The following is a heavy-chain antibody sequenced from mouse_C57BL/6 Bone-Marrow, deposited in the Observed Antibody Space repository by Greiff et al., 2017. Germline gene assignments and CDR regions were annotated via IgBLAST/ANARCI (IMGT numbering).Heavy chain of an antibody. Sequence: VQLKESGGDLVKPGGSLKLSCAASGFTFSSYGMSWVRQTPDKRLEWVATISSGGSYTYYPDSVKGRFTISRDNAKNTLYLQLSSLKSEDTAMYYCARHGNYLYYYAMDYWGQGTSATVSS. CDR2: ISSGGSYT. V-gene: IGHV5-6*01. CDR3: ARHGNYLYYYAMDY. D-gene: IGHD2-1*01. J-gene: IGHJ4*01. CDR1: GFTFSSYG.